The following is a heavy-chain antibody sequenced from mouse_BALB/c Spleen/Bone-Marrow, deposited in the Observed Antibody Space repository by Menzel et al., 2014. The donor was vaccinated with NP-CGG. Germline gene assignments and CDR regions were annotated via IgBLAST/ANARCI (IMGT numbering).Heavy chain of an antibody. V-gene: IGHV3-2*02. D-gene: IGHD2-4*01. CDR1: GYSITSDYA. J-gene: IGHJ2*01. CDR3: ARYDYDVGYFDY. CDR2: ISYSGST. Sequence: VQLKDSGPGLVKPSQSLSLTCTVTGYSITSDYAWNWIRQFPGNKLEWMGYISYSGSTSYNPSLKSRISITRDTSKNQFFLQLNSVTTEDTATYYCARYDYDVGYFDYWGQGTTLTVSS.